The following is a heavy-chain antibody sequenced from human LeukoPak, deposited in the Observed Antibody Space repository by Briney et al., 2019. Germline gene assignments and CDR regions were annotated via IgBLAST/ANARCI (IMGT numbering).Heavy chain of an antibody. D-gene: IGHD5-24*01. J-gene: IGHJ6*02. CDR2: ISAYNGNT. V-gene: IGHV1-18*01. CDR1: GYTFTSYG. Sequence: GASVKVSCKASGYTFTSYGISWVRQAPGQGLEWMGWISAYNGNTNYAQKLQGRVTMTTDTSTSTAYMELSSLRSEDTAVYYCARDYGTADGYNGLDYYYYGMDVWGQGTTVTVSS. CDR3: ARDYGTADGYNGLDYYYYGMDV.